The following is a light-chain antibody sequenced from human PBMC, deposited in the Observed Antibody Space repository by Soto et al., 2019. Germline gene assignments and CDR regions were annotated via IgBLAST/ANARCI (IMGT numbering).Light chain of an antibody. J-gene: IGLJ3*02. CDR1: SSDVGGYNF. CDR2: EVN. CDR3: SSYAGSNNFVV. V-gene: IGLV2-8*01. Sequence: QSALTQPPSASGSPGQSVTISCTGTSSDVGGYNFVSWFQQNPGKAPKLMIYEVNKRPSGVPNRFSGSKSGNTASLTVSGLRAEDEADDYCSSYAGSNNFVVFGGGTKLTVL.